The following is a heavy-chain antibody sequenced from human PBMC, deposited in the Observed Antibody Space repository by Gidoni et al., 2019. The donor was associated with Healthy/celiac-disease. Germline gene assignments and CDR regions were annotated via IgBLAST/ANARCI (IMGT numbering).Heavy chain of an antibody. CDR1: GGSFSGYY. Sequence: QVQLQQWGAGLLKPSETLSLTCAVYGGSFSGYYWSWIRQPPGKGLEWIGEINHSGSTNYNPSLKSRVTISVDTSKNQFSLKLSSVTAADTAVYYCARGPYTRGYCSSTSCYARYYYYYGMDVWGQGTTVTVSS. V-gene: IGHV4-34*01. CDR3: ARGPYTRGYCSSTSCYARYYYYYGMDV. J-gene: IGHJ6*02. CDR2: INHSGST. D-gene: IGHD2-2*01.